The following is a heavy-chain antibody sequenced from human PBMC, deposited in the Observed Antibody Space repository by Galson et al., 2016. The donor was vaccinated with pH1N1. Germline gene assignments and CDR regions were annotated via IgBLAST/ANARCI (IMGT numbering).Heavy chain of an antibody. Sequence: SLRLSCAASGFSVSFSYLSWVRRAPGKGLEWVSIIYSGDTTYYTDSVKGRFTISRDISKNTLYLQMNSLRAEDTAVYYCAREGPVPGAFDYWGQGTLVTVSS. CDR1: GFSVSFSY. D-gene: IGHD6-19*01. V-gene: IGHV3-53*01. J-gene: IGHJ4*02. CDR2: IYSGDTT. CDR3: AREGPVPGAFDY.